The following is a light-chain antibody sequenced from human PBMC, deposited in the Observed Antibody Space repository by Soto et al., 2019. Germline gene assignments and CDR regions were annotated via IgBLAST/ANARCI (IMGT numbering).Light chain of an antibody. CDR1: QGISSY. J-gene: IGKJ4*01. V-gene: IGKV1-9*01. Sequence: DIQLTQSPSFLPASVGDTVTITCRASQGISSYLGWYQQKPGKAPKLLIYAASTLQGGVPSRFSGTGSGTEFTLTIGSLQPEDLATYYCQQLKSYPLTFGGGTKVEIK. CDR2: AAS. CDR3: QQLKSYPLT.